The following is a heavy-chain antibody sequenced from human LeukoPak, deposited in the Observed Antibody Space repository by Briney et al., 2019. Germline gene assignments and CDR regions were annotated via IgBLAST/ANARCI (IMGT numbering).Heavy chain of an antibody. CDR2: ISHDGSTK. CDR1: GFTFSSYP. D-gene: IGHD1-1*01. Sequence: GGSLRLSCEASGFTFSSYPMFWVRQAPGKGPEWVAMISHDGSTKHYADTVKGRFTISRDNSKDTFSLQLNGLRAVDSGVYYCATELAFPGTFDPWGQGTPVIVSS. J-gene: IGHJ5*02. V-gene: IGHV3-30*14. CDR3: ATELAFPGTFDP.